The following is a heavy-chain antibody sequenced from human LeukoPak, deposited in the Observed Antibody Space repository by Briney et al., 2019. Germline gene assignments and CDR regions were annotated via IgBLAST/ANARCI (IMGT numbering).Heavy chain of an antibody. CDR1: GFTFSSYA. D-gene: IGHD3-22*01. CDR3: ARAAHYYDSSGYYDRDALDV. CDR2: ISGSGGST. Sequence: GGSLRLSCAASGFTFSSYAMNWVRQAPGKGLEWVSAISGSGGSTYYADSVKGRFTISRDNPRNSLYLQMNSLRAEDTAVYYCARAAHYYDSSGYYDRDALDVWGQGTMVTVSS. V-gene: IGHV3-23*01. J-gene: IGHJ3*01.